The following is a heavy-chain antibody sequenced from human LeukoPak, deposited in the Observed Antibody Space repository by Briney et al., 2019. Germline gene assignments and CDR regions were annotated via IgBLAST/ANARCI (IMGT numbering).Heavy chain of an antibody. Sequence: PGGSLRLSCTASGFTSSSYAMSWVRQAPGKGLEWVSALSGSGGNTYYADSVKGRFTISRDNSKNTLYLQMDSLRAEDTAKYYCAKVASLCTSTSCVRGGFDYWGQGTLVTVSS. CDR2: LSGSGGNT. J-gene: IGHJ4*02. CDR3: AKVASLCTSTSCVRGGFDY. CDR1: GFTSSSYA. V-gene: IGHV3-23*01. D-gene: IGHD2-2*01.